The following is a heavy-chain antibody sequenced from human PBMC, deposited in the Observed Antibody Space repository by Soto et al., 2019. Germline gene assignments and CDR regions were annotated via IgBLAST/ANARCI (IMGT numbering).Heavy chain of an antibody. D-gene: IGHD6-19*01. Sequence: QVQLVQSGAEVKKPGSSVKVSCKASGGTFSSYAISWVRQAPGQGLEWMGGIIPIFGTANYAQKFQGRVTITADESTSTADRELSSRRSEDTAVYYCVIAVAGAAGWYFDYWGQGTLVTVSS. CDR2: IIPIFGTA. CDR3: VIAVAGAAGWYFDY. CDR1: GGTFSSYA. J-gene: IGHJ4*02. V-gene: IGHV1-69*01.